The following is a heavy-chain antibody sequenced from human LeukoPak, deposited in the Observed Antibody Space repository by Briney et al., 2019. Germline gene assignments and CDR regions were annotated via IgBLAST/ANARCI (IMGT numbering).Heavy chain of an antibody. CDR3: ARGRYCSADICSGGDAFDI. CDR2: IYTRGST. V-gene: IGHV4-4*07. Sequence: SETLSLTCTVSGGSINNYLWSWIRQPAGKGLAWIGRIYTRGSTNYNPSLKSRVTMSVDTSKNQVSLKLSSVTAAYTAVYYCARGRYCSADICSGGDAFDIWGQGTMVSVSS. D-gene: IGHD2-15*01. CDR1: GGSINNYL. J-gene: IGHJ3*02.